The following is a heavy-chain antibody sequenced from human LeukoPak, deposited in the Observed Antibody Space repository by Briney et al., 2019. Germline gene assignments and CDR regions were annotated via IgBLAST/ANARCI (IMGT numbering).Heavy chain of an antibody. CDR1: GYTFTSYG. Sequence: ASVTVSCKASGYTFTSYGISWVRQAPGQGLEWMGWISAYNGNTNYAQKLQGRVTMNTDTSTSTAYMHLRSLRSDDTAVYYCARGATTTYYYGSGSYDFDYWGQGTLVTVSS. CDR3: ARGATTTYYYGSGSYDFDY. CDR2: ISAYNGNT. J-gene: IGHJ4*02. D-gene: IGHD3-10*01. V-gene: IGHV1-18*01.